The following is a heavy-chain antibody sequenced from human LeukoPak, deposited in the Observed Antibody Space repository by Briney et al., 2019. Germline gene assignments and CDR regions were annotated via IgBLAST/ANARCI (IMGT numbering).Heavy chain of an antibody. CDR2: ISYDGSNK. Sequence: GGSLRLSCAASGFTLSSYAMHWVRQAPGKGLEWVAVISYDGSNKYYADSVKGRFTISRDNSKNTLYLQMNSLRAEDTAVYYCARGLRADSGPYYFDYWGQGTLVTVSS. V-gene: IGHV3-30*04. D-gene: IGHD5-12*01. J-gene: IGHJ4*02. CDR1: GFTLSSYA. CDR3: ARGLRADSGPYYFDY.